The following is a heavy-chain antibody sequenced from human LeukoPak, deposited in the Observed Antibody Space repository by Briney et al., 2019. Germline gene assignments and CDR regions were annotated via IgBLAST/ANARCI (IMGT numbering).Heavy chain of an antibody. CDR3: ATYHFRGPTSHYFDY. J-gene: IGHJ4*02. CDR1: GGTFSSYA. D-gene: IGHD3-10*02. Sequence: GASVKVSCKASGGTFSSYAISWVRQAPGQGLEWMGGIIPIFGTANYAQKFQGRVTITADESTSTAYMELSSLRSEDTAVYYCATYHFRGPTSHYFDYWGQGTLVTVSS. CDR2: IIPIFGTA. V-gene: IGHV1-69*13.